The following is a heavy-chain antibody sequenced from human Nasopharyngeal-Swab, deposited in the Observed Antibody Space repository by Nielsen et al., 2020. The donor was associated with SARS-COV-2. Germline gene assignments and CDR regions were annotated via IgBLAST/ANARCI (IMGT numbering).Heavy chain of an antibody. CDR3: ARGQQLAEGHYGMDV. CDR2: ISSSSSYI. CDR1: GFTFSSYS. Sequence: GGSLRLSCAASGFTFSSYSMNWVRQAPGKGLEWVSSISSSSSYIYYADSVKGRFTISRDNAKNSLYLQMNSLRAEDTAVYYCARGQQLAEGHYGMDVWGQGTTVTVSS. J-gene: IGHJ6*02. V-gene: IGHV3-21*01. D-gene: IGHD6-13*01.